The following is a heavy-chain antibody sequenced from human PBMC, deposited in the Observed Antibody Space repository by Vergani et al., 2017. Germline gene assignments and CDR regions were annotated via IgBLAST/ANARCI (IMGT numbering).Heavy chain of an antibody. D-gene: IGHD5-12*01. CDR2: IIPLLGIA. CDR1: GGTFSSYT. V-gene: IGHV1-69*08. CDR3: ARDSEATGPLDYYYGMDV. Sequence: QVQLVQSGAEVKKPGSSVKVSCKASGGTFSSYTISWVRQAPGQGLEWMGRIIPLLGIANYAQKFQGRVTITADKSTSTAYMELSSLRSEDTAVYYCARDSEATGPLDYYYGMDVWGQGTTVTVSS. J-gene: IGHJ6*02.